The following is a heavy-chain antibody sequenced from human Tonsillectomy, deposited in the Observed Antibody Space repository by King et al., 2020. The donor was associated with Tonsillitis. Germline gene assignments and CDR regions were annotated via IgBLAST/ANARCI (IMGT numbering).Heavy chain of an antibody. CDR1: GFPFSSYG. Sequence: QLVPSGGGVVPPGRPLRLSCAASGFPFSSYGLHWVRQAPGKGLEWVAVISYDGSNKYYADSVKGRFTISRDNSKTTLCLQMNSLRAEDTAVSDCAKGRTRVRGGKNGGDTWGQGTRGTGSA. CDR3: AKGRTRVRGGKNGGDT. V-gene: IGHV3-30*18. CDR2: ISYDGSNK. J-gene: IGHJ5*02. D-gene: IGHD3-10*01.